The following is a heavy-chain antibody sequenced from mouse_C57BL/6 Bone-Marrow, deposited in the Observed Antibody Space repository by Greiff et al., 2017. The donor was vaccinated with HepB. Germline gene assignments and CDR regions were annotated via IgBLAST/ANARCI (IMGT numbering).Heavy chain of an antibody. Sequence: QVQLKQSGPGLVAPSQSLSITCTVSGFSLTSYGVHWVRQPPGKGLEWLVVIWSDGSTTYNSALKSRLSISKDNSKSQVFLKMNSLQTDDTAMYYCARHAYSSYCAMDYWGQGTSVTVSS. V-gene: IGHV2-6-1*01. CDR1: GFSLTSYG. J-gene: IGHJ4*01. CDR2: IWSDGST. CDR3: ARHAYSSYCAMDY. D-gene: IGHD2-5*01.